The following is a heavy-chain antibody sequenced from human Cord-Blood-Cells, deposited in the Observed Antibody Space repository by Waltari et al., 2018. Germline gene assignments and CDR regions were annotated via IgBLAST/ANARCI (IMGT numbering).Heavy chain of an antibody. V-gene: IGHV4-39*01. D-gene: IGHD7-27*01. Sequence: QLQLQESGPGLVKPSETLSLTCTVSGGSISSSSYHWGWIRQPPGKGLGWIGSGYYSGGTYYNPSLKSRGTISVDTSKNQFSLKLSSVTAADTAVYYCASPWLGTNWGYWGQGTLVTVSS. CDR2: GYYSGGT. CDR3: ASPWLGTNWGY. J-gene: IGHJ4*02. CDR1: GGSISSSSYH.